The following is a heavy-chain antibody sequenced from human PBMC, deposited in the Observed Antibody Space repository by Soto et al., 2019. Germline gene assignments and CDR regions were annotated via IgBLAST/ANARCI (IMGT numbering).Heavy chain of an antibody. J-gene: IGHJ4*02. CDR2: ISGGGDRT. CDR1: GFSFSSYA. Sequence: EAQLLASGGSLVQPGGSLRLSCAASGFSFSSYAMNWVRQAPGKGLEWVSIISGGGDRTYYADSVKGRFTISRDNSKNTLYLQMNSLRAEDTAVYHCAKASRGPLSSRSSDANHLDSWGQGTLVTVSS. V-gene: IGHV3-23*01. D-gene: IGHD6-13*01. CDR3: AKASRGPLSSRSSDANHLDS.